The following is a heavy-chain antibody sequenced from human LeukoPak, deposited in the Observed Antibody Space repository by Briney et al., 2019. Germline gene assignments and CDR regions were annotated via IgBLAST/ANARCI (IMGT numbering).Heavy chain of an antibody. D-gene: IGHD3-10*01. V-gene: IGHV4-59*01. CDR3: ARVPAHYYGNWFDP. Sequence: KPSETLSLTCTVSGGSISSYYWGWIRQPPGKGLEWIGYIYYSGTTNYNPSLKSRVTISIDTSKTQFSLKLTSVTAAGTAVYYCARVPAHYYGNWFDPWGQGTLVTVSS. J-gene: IGHJ5*02. CDR1: GGSISSYY. CDR2: IYYSGTT.